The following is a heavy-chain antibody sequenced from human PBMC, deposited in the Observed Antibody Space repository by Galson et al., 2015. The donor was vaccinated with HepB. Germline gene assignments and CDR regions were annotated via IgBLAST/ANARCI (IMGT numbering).Heavy chain of an antibody. V-gene: IGHV3-30*09. Sequence: SLRLSCAASGFTFSSYAMHWVRQAPGKGLEWVAVISYDGSNKYYADSVKDRFAISRDNSKNTLYLQMNSLRAEDTAVYYCARDQGRIAAAGNFIGQQWLAKGWYYYYGMDVWGQGTTVTVSS. D-gene: IGHD6-13*01. J-gene: IGHJ6*02. CDR3: ARDQGRIAAAGNFIGQQWLAKGWYYYYGMDV. CDR2: ISYDGSNK. CDR1: GFTFSSYA.